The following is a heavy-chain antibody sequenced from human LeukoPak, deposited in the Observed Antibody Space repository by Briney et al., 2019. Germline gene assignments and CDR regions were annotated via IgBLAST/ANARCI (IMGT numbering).Heavy chain of an antibody. D-gene: IGHD3-3*01. Sequence: ASVKVSCKASGYTFTGYYMHWVRQAPGQGLEWMGWMNPNSGNTGYAQKFQGRVTITRNTSIGTAYMELSSLRSEDTAVYYCARGPTYYDFWSGYYTPNYYYYYMDVWGKGTTVTVSS. CDR2: MNPNSGNT. J-gene: IGHJ6*03. V-gene: IGHV1-8*03. CDR3: ARGPTYYDFWSGYYTPNYYYYYMDV. CDR1: GYTFTGYY.